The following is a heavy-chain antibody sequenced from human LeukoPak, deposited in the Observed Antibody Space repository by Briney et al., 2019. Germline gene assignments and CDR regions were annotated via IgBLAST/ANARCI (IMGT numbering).Heavy chain of an antibody. D-gene: IGHD6-19*01. Sequence: GGSLRLSCAASGFTFDDYAMHWVRQAPGKGLEWVSLISGDGGSTYYADSVKGRFTISRDNSKNSLYLQMNSLRTEDTALYYCAKGTESQTSIAVAGTDFGYWGQGTLVTVSS. V-gene: IGHV3-43*02. CDR3: AKGTESQTSIAVAGTDFGY. J-gene: IGHJ4*02. CDR1: GFTFDDYA. CDR2: ISGDGGST.